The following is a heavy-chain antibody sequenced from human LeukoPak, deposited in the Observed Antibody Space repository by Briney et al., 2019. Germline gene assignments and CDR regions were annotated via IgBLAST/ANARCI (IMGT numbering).Heavy chain of an antibody. V-gene: IGHV3-53*01. Sequence: GGSLRLSCAASGFTFSGYYMNWVRQAPGKGLEWVSVIYSGGNTYYADSVKGRFTFSRDNSKNTLYLQMNSLRVEDAAVYYCARARPGVAGFFDCWGQGTLVTVSS. J-gene: IGHJ4*02. CDR1: GFTFSGYY. CDR2: IYSGGNT. D-gene: IGHD1-14*01. CDR3: ARARPGVAGFFDC.